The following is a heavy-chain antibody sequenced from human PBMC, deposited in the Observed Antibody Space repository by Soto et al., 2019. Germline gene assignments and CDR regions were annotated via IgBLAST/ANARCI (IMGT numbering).Heavy chain of an antibody. V-gene: IGHV3-7*01. CDR3: ARDIPTGACSLDY. D-gene: IGHD1-26*01. CDR2: INEDGSEK. CDR1: GFIFSNYW. Sequence: EVKLVESGGGLVQPGGSLRLSCAASGFIFSNYWMTWVRQAPGRGLEWVANINEDGSEKGYVDSVKGRFTIARDNTGNSLILQLNNLRAEDTAVYYCARDIPTGACSLDYWGQGTLVPVSS. J-gene: IGHJ4*02.